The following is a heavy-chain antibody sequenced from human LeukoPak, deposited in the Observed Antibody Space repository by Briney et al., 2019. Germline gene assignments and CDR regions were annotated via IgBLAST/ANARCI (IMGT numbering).Heavy chain of an antibody. V-gene: IGHV1-69*05. CDR2: IIPIFGTA. CDR1: GGTFSSYA. J-gene: IGHJ4*02. Sequence: SVKVSCKASGGTFSSYAISWVRQAPGQGLEWMGRIIPIFGTANYAQKFQGRVTITTDESTSTAYMELSSLRFEDTAVYYCASTIFGVVIASVWGQGTLVTVSS. CDR3: ASTIFGVVIASV. D-gene: IGHD3-3*01.